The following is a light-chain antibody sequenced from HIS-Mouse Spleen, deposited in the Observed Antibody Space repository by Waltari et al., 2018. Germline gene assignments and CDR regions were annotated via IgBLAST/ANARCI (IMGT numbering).Light chain of an antibody. Sequence: SYELTQPLSVSVALGQTARITCGGSNIGSKNVHWYQQKPGQAPVLVIYRDSNRPSGVPERFSGSNSGNTATLTISRAQAGDEADYYCQVWDSSSDHVVFGGGTKLTVL. CDR1: NIGSKN. CDR2: RDS. V-gene: IGLV3-9*01. CDR3: QVWDSSSDHVV. J-gene: IGLJ2*01.